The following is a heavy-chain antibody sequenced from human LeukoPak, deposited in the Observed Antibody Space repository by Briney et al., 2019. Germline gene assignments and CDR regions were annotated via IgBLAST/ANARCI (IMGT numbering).Heavy chain of an antibody. V-gene: IGHV1-69*13. Sequence: ASVKVSCKASGYTFSSSGFSWVRQAPGQGLEWMGGIIPKFGSANYAQKFQGRVTITADEFTSTAYMELSGLRSEDTAVYYCARAHRPYYDYVWGSYRNANNWFDPWGQGTLVTVSS. CDR3: ARAHRPYYDYVWGSYRNANNWFDP. CDR1: GYTFSSSG. CDR2: IIPKFGSA. J-gene: IGHJ5*02. D-gene: IGHD3-16*02.